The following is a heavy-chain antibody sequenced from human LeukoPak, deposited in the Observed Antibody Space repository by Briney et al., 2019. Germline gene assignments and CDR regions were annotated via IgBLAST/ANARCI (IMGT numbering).Heavy chain of an antibody. D-gene: IGHD3-10*01. CDR1: GYTFIDYY. V-gene: IGHV1-2*04. CDR3: ARCASGGDYYGLDV. CDR2: INPNSGGT. Sequence: ASVKVSCKASGYTFIDYYIDWVRQAPGQGLEWVGWINPNSGGTSYAQKFQGWVTMTRDTSISTAYMDLSRLRSDDTAVYYCARCASGGDYYGLDVWGQGTTVTVS. J-gene: IGHJ6*02.